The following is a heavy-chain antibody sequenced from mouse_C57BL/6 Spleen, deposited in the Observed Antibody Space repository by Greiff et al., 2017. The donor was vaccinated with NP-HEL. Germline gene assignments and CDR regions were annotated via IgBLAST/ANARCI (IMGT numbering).Heavy chain of an antibody. Sequence: VQLQQSGPGLVQPSQSLSITCTVSGFSLTSYGVHWVRQSPGKGLEWLGVIWSGGSTDYNAAFISRLSISKDNSKSQVFFKMNSLQADDTAIYYCARNGDGYPAWFAYWGQGTLVTVSA. CDR2: IWSGGST. CDR3: ARNGDGYPAWFAY. J-gene: IGHJ3*01. CDR1: GFSLTSYG. V-gene: IGHV2-2*01. D-gene: IGHD2-3*01.